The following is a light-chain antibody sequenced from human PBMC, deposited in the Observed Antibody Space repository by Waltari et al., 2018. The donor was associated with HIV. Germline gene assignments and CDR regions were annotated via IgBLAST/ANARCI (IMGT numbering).Light chain of an antibody. J-gene: IGLJ1*01. CDR2: EVS. V-gene: IGLV2-14*01. CDR1: SSDVGGYDY. Sequence: QSALTQPASVSGSPGQSITIPRTGTSSDVGGYDYVSWYQQHPGKAPKLMIYEVSNRPSGVSNRFSGSKSGNTASLTISGLQAEDEADYYCSSYTSSTTPYVFGTGTKVTVL. CDR3: SSYTSSTTPYV.